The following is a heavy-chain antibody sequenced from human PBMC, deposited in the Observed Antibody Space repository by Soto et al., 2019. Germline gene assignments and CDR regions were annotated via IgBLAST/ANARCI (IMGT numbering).Heavy chain of an antibody. D-gene: IGHD1-1*01. Sequence: QVQLVQSGAEVKKPGASVKVSCKASGYSFTTYYMHWVRQAPGQGLEWMGMINPSGGSTSYAQKFQGRVRMTRDTATSTVYMELSSLRSEDTAVYYCARNDKSGLDYWGQGTLVTVSS. V-gene: IGHV1-46*01. CDR1: GYSFTTYY. CDR2: INPSGGST. J-gene: IGHJ4*02. CDR3: ARNDKSGLDY.